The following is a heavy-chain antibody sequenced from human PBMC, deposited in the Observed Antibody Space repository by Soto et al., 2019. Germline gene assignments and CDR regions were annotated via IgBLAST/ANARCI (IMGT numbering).Heavy chain of an antibody. J-gene: IGHJ4*01. Sequence: GGSLRLSCAASGFTFSNTWINWVRQAPGKGLQWVGRVKSKARGGTADYAEPVKGRFAISRDDSDNMVYLQMNSLKIEDTAVYYCTTDSYSTITIARFDYWGHGTLVTVSS. D-gene: IGHD2-8*01. CDR3: TTDSYSTITIARFDY. V-gene: IGHV3-15*07. CDR2: VKSKARGGTA. CDR1: GFTFSNTW.